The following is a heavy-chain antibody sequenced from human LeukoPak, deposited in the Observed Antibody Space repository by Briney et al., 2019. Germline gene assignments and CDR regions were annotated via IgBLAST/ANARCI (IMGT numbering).Heavy chain of an antibody. J-gene: IGHJ4*02. D-gene: IGHD1-26*01. V-gene: IGHV3-23*01. CDR3: AKAYAFVGANYFDY. Sequence: GGSLRLSCAASGFTFSTYDMSWVRQAPGKGLEWVSAIGDTTYYADSVKGRFTISRDNSKNTLYLQMNNLRAEDAAIYYCAKAYAFVGANYFDYWGQGTLVTVSS. CDR1: GFTFSTYD. CDR2: IGDTT.